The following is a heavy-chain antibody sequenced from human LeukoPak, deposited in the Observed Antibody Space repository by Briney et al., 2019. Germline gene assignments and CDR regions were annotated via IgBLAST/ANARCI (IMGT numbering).Heavy chain of an antibody. V-gene: IGHV3-23*01. CDR2: ISGSGGST. J-gene: IGHJ4*02. Sequence: GGSLRLSCAASGFTFSSYAMSWVRQAPGKGLEWVSAISGSGGSTCYADSVKGRFTISRDNSKNTLYLQMNSLRAEDTAVYYCAKSQGGRYFDWLLSYNWGQGTLVTVSS. CDR3: AKSQGGRYFDWLLSYN. D-gene: IGHD3-9*01. CDR1: GFTFSSYA.